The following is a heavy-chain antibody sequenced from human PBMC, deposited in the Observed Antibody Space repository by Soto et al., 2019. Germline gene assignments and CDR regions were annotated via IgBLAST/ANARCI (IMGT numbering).Heavy chain of an antibody. D-gene: IGHD2-15*01. V-gene: IGHV5-10-1*01. CDR3: EGMQSSSSYAGDQYYSLDV. CDR2: IDPSDSYT. Sequence: GESLKISCKDSAHKFTTYRICWVRQKPGKGLEWMGRIDPSDSYTNYSPSFQGHVTISVDKATSTAYLEWRSLKASDTATYYCEGMQSSSSYAGDQYYSLDVWGQGTTVTVSS. J-gene: IGHJ6*02. CDR1: AHKFTTYR.